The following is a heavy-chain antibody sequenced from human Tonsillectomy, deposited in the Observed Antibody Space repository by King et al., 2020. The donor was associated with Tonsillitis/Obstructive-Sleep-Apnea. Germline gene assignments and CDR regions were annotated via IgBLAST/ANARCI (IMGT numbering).Heavy chain of an antibody. CDR3: ARATMDCSSTSCYNGFDY. CDR1: GGAFSGYY. V-gene: IGHV4-34*01. Sequence: VQLQQWGAGLLKPSETLSLTCAVYGGAFSGYYWSWIRQSPGKGREWIGEINHSGSTNYNPSLKSRVTISIDTSKNQFSLKLSSVTAADTAVYYCARATMDCSSTSCYNGFDYWGQGTLVTVSS. J-gene: IGHJ4*02. D-gene: IGHD2-2*02. CDR2: INHSGST.